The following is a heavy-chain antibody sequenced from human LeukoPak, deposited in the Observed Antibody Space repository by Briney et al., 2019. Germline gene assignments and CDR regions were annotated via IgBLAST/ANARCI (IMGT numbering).Heavy chain of an antibody. CDR1: GYTFTGYY. CDR2: INPNSGGT. J-gene: IGHJ4*02. D-gene: IGHD3-9*01. Sequence: GASVKVSCKAPGYTFTGYYMHWVRQAPGQGLEWMGWINPNSGGTNYAQKFQGRVTMTRDTSISTAYMELSRLRSDDTAVYYCARDWGYFDWLLPSFDYWGQGTLVTVSS. CDR3: ARDWGYFDWLLPSFDY. V-gene: IGHV1-2*02.